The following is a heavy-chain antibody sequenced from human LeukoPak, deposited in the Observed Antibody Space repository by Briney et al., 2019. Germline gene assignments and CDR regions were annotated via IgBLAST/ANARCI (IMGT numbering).Heavy chain of an antibody. Sequence: GGSLRLSCAASGFTFSSYAMHGLRQPPGKGLEGGAVISYDGSNKYYADSVKGRFTISRDNSKNTLYLQMNSLRAEDTAVYYCASPGPYGSGSYFDYWGQGTLVTVSS. V-gene: IGHV3-30-3*01. CDR3: ASPGPYGSGSYFDY. CDR2: ISYDGSNK. CDR1: GFTFSSYA. D-gene: IGHD3-10*01. J-gene: IGHJ4*02.